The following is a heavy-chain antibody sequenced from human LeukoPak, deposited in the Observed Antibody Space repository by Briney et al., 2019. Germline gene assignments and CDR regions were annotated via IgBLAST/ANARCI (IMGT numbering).Heavy chain of an antibody. CDR1: GGSISDRY. J-gene: IGHJ4*02. D-gene: IGHD3-10*01. Sequence: PSETLSLTCNVSGGSISDRYWSWIRQHPGKGLEWIGYIYYSGSTYYNPSLKSRVTISVDTSKNQFSLKLSSVTAADTAVYYCARAWSGGDYFDYWGQGTLVTVSS. CDR2: IYYSGST. CDR3: ARAWSGGDYFDY. V-gene: IGHV4-31*03.